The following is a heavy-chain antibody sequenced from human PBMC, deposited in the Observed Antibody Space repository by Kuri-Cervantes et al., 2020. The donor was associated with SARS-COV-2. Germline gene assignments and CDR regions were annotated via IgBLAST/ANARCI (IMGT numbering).Heavy chain of an antibody. V-gene: IGHV1-3*01. CDR3: ARGPYYSSGYIDY. CDR1: GYTFTGYY. CDR2: INAGNGNT. D-gene: IGHD6-19*01. J-gene: IGHJ4*02. Sequence: ASVKVSCKASGYTFTGYYMHWVRQAPGQGLEWMGWINAGNGNTKYSQKFQGRVTITRDTSASTAYMELSSLRSEDTAVYYCARGPYYSSGYIDYWGQGTLVPSPQ.